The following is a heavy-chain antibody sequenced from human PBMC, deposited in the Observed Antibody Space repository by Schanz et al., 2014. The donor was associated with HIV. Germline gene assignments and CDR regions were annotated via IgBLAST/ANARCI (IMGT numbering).Heavy chain of an antibody. CDR1: GFTFITYG. V-gene: IGHV3-30*03. CDR3: ATAHYDSNIPYF. CDR2: ISYDGSNK. J-gene: IGHJ4*02. D-gene: IGHD3-22*01. Sequence: QVQLVESGGGVVQPGRSLRLSCAASGFTFITYGMHWVRQAPGKGLEWVAGISYDGSNKYYADSVKGRFTISRDNSKDTLFLQMNSLRAEDTAFYYCATAHYDSNIPYFWGLGTLVTVSS.